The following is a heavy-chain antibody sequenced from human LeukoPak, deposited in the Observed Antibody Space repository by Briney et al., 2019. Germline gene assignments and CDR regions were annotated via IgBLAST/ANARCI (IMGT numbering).Heavy chain of an antibody. V-gene: IGHV1-3*01. Sequence: WDSVKVSCKASGYTFTSYAMHWVRQAPGQRLEWMGWINAGNDNTKYSQKFQGRVTITRDTSASTAYMELSSLRSEDTAVYYCATDLGYCTGGTCYPNWFDPWGQGTLVTVSS. CDR2: INAGNDNT. CDR1: GYTFTSYA. CDR3: ATDLGYCTGGTCYPNWFDP. D-gene: IGHD2-15*01. J-gene: IGHJ5*02.